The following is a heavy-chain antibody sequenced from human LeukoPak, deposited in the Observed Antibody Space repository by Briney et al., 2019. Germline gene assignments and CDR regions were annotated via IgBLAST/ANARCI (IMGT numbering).Heavy chain of an antibody. Sequence: GASVKVSCKVSGYTLTELSMHWVRQAPGKGLEWMGGFDPEDGETIYAQKFQGRVTITRNTSISTAYMELSSLRSEDTAVYYCARARYSGSYRPLDYWGQGTLVTVSS. CDR1: GYTLTELS. V-gene: IGHV1-24*01. D-gene: IGHD1-26*01. CDR3: ARARYSGSYRPLDY. CDR2: FDPEDGET. J-gene: IGHJ4*02.